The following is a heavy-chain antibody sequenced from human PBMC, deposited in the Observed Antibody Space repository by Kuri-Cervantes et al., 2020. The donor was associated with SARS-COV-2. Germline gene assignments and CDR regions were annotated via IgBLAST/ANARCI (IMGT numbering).Heavy chain of an antibody. CDR2: IYFSGST. V-gene: IGHV4-39*07. Sequence: SETLSLTCTVSGDSISRSSYYWGWIRQPPGKGLEWIGAIYFSGSTFYNPSLTSRVTISIDTSKNQFSLKLSSVTAADTAVYYCARRYGGHFHAVAAPGPYYFDYWGQGTLVTVSS. D-gene: IGHD6-19*01. CDR3: ARRYGGHFHAVAAPGPYYFDY. CDR1: GDSISRSSYY. J-gene: IGHJ4*02.